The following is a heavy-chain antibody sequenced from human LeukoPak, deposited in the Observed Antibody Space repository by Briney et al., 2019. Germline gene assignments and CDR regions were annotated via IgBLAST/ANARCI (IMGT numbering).Heavy chain of an antibody. CDR2: IYTSGST. D-gene: IGHD5-24*01. Sequence: PSETLSLTCTVSGGSISSGSYYWSWIRQPAGKGLEWIGRIYTSGSTNYNPSLKSRVTISVDTSKNQFSLKLSSVTAADTAVYYCARRRWLQFPGYWGQGTLVTVSS. CDR1: GGSISSGSYY. CDR3: ARRRWLQFPGY. J-gene: IGHJ4*02. V-gene: IGHV4-61*02.